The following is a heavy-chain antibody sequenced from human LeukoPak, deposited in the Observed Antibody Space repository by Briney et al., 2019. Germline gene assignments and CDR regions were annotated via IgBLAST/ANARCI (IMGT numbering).Heavy chain of an antibody. CDR2: INPNSGGT. CDR1: GYTFTGYY. J-gene: IGHJ4*02. Sequence: ASVKVSCKASGYTFTGYYMHWMRQAPGQGLEWMGRINPNSGGTNYAQKFQGRVTMTRDTSISAAYMELSRLRSDDTAVYYCARDLRYYDYVWGSYRLNYWGQGTLVTVSS. V-gene: IGHV1-2*06. CDR3: ARDLRYYDYVWGSYRLNY. D-gene: IGHD3-16*02.